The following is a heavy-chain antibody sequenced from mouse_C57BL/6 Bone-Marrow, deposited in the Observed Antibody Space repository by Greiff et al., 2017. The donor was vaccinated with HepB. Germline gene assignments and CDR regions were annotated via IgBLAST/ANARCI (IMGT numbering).Heavy chain of an antibody. D-gene: IGHD1-1*01. J-gene: IGHJ4*01. Sequence: EVQLVESGGGLVKPGGSLKLSCAASGFTFSSYTMSWVRQTPEKRLEWVATISGGGGNTYYPDSVKGRFTISRDNAKNTLYLQMSSLRSEDTALYYCERHRYGSSYRYYAMDYWGQGTSVTVSS. CDR2: ISGGGGNT. V-gene: IGHV5-9*01. CDR1: GFTFSSYT. CDR3: ERHRYGSSYRYYAMDY.